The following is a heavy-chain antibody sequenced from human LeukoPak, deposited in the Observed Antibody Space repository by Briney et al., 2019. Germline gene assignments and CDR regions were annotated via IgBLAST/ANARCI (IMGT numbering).Heavy chain of an antibody. J-gene: IGHJ4*02. CDR1: GGSISGSSYY. V-gene: IGHV4-39*01. CDR3: ARHERGHYFDY. Sequence: SETLSLTCTVSGGSISGSSYYWGWIRQPPGKGLEWIGSIYYSGSTYYNPSLKSRVTISVDTSKNQFSLKLSSVTAADTAVYYCARHERGHYFDYWGQGTLVTVSS. CDR2: IYYSGST.